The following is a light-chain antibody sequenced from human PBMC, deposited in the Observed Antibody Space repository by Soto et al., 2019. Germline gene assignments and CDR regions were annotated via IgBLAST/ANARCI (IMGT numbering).Light chain of an antibody. V-gene: IGLV2-23*01. Sequence: QSALTQPASVSGSPGQSITISCTGSSSDVGTYDLVSWYQHHPGAAPKLMIYEATRRPSGISNRFSGSKSGNTASLTISGLQAEAEADYSCCSFAGSNSWVFGGGTKLTVL. CDR3: CSFAGSNSWV. CDR2: EAT. J-gene: IGLJ3*02. CDR1: SSDVGTYDL.